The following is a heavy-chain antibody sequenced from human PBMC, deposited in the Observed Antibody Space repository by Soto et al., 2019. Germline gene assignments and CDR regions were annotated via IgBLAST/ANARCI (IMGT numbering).Heavy chain of an antibody. CDR2: INHSGST. J-gene: IGHJ6*02. CDR3: ARGGIVVVTALGYYYYGMDV. Sequence: PSETLSLTCAVYGGSFSGYYWSWIRQPPGKGLEWIGEINHSGSTNYNPSLKSRVTISVDTSKNQFSLKLSSVTAADTAVYYCARGGIVVVTALGYYYYGMDVWGQGTTVTVSS. D-gene: IGHD2-21*02. CDR1: GGSFSGYY. V-gene: IGHV4-34*01.